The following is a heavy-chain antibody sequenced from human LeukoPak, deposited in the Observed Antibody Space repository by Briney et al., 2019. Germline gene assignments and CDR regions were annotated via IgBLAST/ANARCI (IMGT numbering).Heavy chain of an antibody. CDR3: ARGLRYFYYYGVDV. V-gene: IGHV5-51*01. CDR2: IHPGDSET. D-gene: IGHD4-17*01. Sequence: GESLKISCKGSGYNFTSYWIGWVRQMPGEGLEWMGIIHPGDSETRYSPSFRGQVTISADKSISTAYLAWSSLQASDSAMYFCARGLRYFYYYGVDVWGQGTTVTVSS. J-gene: IGHJ6*02. CDR1: GYNFTSYW.